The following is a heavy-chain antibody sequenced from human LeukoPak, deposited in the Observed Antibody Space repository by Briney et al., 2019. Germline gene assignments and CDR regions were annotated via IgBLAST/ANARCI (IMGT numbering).Heavy chain of an antibody. CDR3: AKSCSGYSSSCAFDI. Sequence: ASVKVSCKASGGTFSSYAISWVRQAPGQGLEWMGGIIPIFGTANYAQKFQGRVTITADESTSTAYMELSSLRSEDTAVYYCAKSCSGYSSSCAFDIWGQGTMVTVSS. D-gene: IGHD6-6*01. V-gene: IGHV1-69*13. CDR1: GGTFSSYA. J-gene: IGHJ3*02. CDR2: IIPIFGTA.